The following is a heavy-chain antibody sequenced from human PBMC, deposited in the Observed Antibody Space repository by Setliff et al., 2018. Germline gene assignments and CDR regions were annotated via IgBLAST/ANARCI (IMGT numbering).Heavy chain of an antibody. CDR1: GASISSGGYY. Sequence: SETLSLTCTVSGASISSGGYYWTWIRQPAGKALEWIGHISPSGSTTYNPSLKSRVTIPPDTSKNHFSLKVNSVTAADTALYYCARSPSSGAYWNPRPFYSDYWGQGTLVTVSS. CDR3: ARSPSSGAYWNPRPFYSDY. J-gene: IGHJ4*02. V-gene: IGHV4-61*09. D-gene: IGHD1-26*01. CDR2: ISPSGST.